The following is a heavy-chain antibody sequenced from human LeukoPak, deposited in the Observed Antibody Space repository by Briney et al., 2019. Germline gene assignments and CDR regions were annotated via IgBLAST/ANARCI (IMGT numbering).Heavy chain of an antibody. D-gene: IGHD3-16*01. CDR2: IKSKAESGST. Sequence: PGGSLRLSCAASGFTFSNDWMSWVRQAPGKGLEWVGRIKSKAESGSTDDAAHVQVRFTISRDESKHTLYLQMNSLKTEDTAVYYCTTRLHILTFLWGQGTLVTVSS. J-gene: IGHJ4*02. CDR1: GFTFSNDW. CDR3: TTRLHILTFL. V-gene: IGHV3-15*01.